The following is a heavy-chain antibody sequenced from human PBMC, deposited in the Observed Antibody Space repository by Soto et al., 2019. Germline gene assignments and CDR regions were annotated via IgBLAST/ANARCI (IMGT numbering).Heavy chain of an antibody. J-gene: IGHJ4*02. V-gene: IGHV1-2*04. CDR3: ARDRGGGVIINYYFAY. CDR1: GYTFTGYY. Sequence: ASVKVSCKASGYTFTGYYMHWVRQAPGQGLEWMGWINPNSGGTNYAQKFQGWVTMTRDTSISTAYMELSRLRSDDTAVYYCARDRGGGVIINYYFAYWGQGTLVTVSS. D-gene: IGHD3-10*01. CDR2: INPNSGGT.